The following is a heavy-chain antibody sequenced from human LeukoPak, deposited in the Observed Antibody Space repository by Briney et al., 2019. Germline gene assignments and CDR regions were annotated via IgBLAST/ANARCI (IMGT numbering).Heavy chain of an antibody. CDR2: ISGSGGST. V-gene: IGHV3-23*01. Sequence: GGSLRLSCAASGFTFSSYAMSWVRQAPGNGLEWVSAISGSGGSTYYADSVKGRFTISRDNSKNTLYLQMNSLRAEDTAVYYCAKDPRGYSYVRGMDVWGQGTTVTVSS. D-gene: IGHD5-18*01. CDR1: GFTFSSYA. J-gene: IGHJ6*02. CDR3: AKDPRGYSYVRGMDV.